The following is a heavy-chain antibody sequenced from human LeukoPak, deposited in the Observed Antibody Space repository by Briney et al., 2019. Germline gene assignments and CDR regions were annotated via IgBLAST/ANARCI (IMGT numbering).Heavy chain of an antibody. CDR1: GFTFSSSA. CDR3: GKNRYSGSLSPFDI. V-gene: IGHV3-23*01. J-gene: IGHJ3*02. D-gene: IGHD1-26*01. Sequence: GGSLRLSCAASGFTFSSSAMSWVRQAPGKGLEWVSAISNNGGYTYYADSVQGRFTISRDNSKSTLCLQMNSLRSEDTAVYYRGKNRYSGSLSPFDIWGKGTMVTVSS. CDR2: ISNNGGYT.